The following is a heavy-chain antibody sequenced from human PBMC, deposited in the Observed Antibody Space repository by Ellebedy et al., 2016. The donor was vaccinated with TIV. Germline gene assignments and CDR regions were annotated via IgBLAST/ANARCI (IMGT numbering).Heavy chain of an antibody. J-gene: IGHJ5*02. D-gene: IGHD5-24*01. V-gene: IGHV4-39*01. CDR3: ARRFKDGPNRGFDP. Sequence: MPSETLSLTCTVSGGSISSSNYYWGWIRQPPGKGLEWIGSIYYSGNTNYNPSLKSRVTISVDTSKNQFSLKLSSVTAADTAVYYCARRFKDGPNRGFDPWGQGTLVTVSS. CDR2: IYYSGNT. CDR1: GGSISSSNYY.